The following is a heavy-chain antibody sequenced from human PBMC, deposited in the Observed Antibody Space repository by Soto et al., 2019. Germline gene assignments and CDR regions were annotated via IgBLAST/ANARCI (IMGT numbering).Heavy chain of an antibody. D-gene: IGHD2-2*01. Sequence: ASVKVSCKASGYTFTSYGISWVRQAPGQGLEWMGWISAYNGNTNYAQKLQGRVTMTTDTSTSTAYMELRSLRSDDTAVYYCARDFCSSTSCYNWFDPWGQGTLVTVS. CDR1: GYTFTSYG. CDR2: ISAYNGNT. V-gene: IGHV1-18*01. J-gene: IGHJ5*02. CDR3: ARDFCSSTSCYNWFDP.